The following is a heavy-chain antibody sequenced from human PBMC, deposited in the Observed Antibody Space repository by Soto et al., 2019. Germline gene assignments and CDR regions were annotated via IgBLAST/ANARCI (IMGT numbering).Heavy chain of an antibody. CDR1: GYTFSSYG. CDR2: ISTYNGNT. V-gene: IGHV1-18*01. D-gene: IGHD3-22*01. CDR3: ARSGDYYDTSGYARYFQH. Sequence: QVQLVQSGAEVKKPGASVKVSCKASGYTFSSYGVSWVRQAPGQGLEWMGWISTYNGNTDYAQNLQGRVTMTTDTSTSTAYMELRSLRSDDTAMYYCARSGDYYDTSGYARYFQHWGQGTLVTVSS. J-gene: IGHJ1*01.